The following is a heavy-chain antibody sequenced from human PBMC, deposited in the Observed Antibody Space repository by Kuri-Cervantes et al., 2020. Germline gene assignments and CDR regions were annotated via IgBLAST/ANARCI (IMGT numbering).Heavy chain of an antibody. CDR2: ISGTGGTT. J-gene: IGHJ3*01. D-gene: IGHD6-6*01. CDR1: GFTFSSYA. CDR3: AKGVVYASSSDAFDF. V-gene: IGHV3-23*01. Sequence: GGSLRLSCAASGFTFSSYAMSWVRQAPGQGLEWVSAISGTGGTTYYADSVKGRFTISRDNSKNTLYLQMNSLRAEDTAVYYCAKGVVYASSSDAFDFWGQGTMVTVSS.